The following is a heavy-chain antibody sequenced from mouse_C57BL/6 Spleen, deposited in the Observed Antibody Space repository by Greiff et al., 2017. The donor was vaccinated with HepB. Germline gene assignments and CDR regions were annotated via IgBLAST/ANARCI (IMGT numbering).Heavy chain of an antibody. CDR3: SRAYYGSSPWFAY. CDR1: GYTFTSYW. D-gene: IGHD1-1*01. CDR2: INPSNGGT. V-gene: IGHV1-53*01. J-gene: IGHJ3*01. Sequence: QVQLQQPGTELVKPGASVKLSCKASGYTFTSYWMHWVKQRPGQGLEWIGNINPSNGGTNYNEKFKSKATLTVEKSSSTAYMQLSSLTSEDTAVYYCSRAYYGSSPWFAYWGQGTLVTVSA.